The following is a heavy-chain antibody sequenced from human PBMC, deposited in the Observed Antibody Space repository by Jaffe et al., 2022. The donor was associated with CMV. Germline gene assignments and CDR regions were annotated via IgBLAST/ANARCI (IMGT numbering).Heavy chain of an antibody. CDR1: GGSISSSSYY. CDR3: ARGSIAAAGTSDWFDP. Sequence: QLQLQESGPGLVKPSETLSLTCTVSGGSISSSSYYWGWIRQPPGKGLEWIGSIYYSGSTYYNPSLKSRVTISVDTSKNQFSLKLSSVTAADTAVYYCARGSIAAAGTSDWFDPWGQGTLVTVSS. J-gene: IGHJ5*02. D-gene: IGHD6-13*01. CDR2: IYYSGST. V-gene: IGHV4-39*01.